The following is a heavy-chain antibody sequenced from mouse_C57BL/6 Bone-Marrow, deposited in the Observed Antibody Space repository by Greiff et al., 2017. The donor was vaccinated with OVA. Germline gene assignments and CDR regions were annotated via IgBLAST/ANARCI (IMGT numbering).Heavy chain of an antibody. V-gene: IGHV1-82*01. J-gene: IGHJ2*01. D-gene: IGHD1-1*01. CDR1: GYAFSSSW. CDR3: AREAIFSFDY. CDR2: IYPGDGDT. Sequence: QVQLKESGPELVKPGASVKISCKASGYAFSSSWMNWVKQRPGKGLEWIGRIYPGDGDTNYNGKFKGKATLTADKSSSTAYMQLSSLTSEDSAVYFCAREAIFSFDYWGQGTTLTVSS.